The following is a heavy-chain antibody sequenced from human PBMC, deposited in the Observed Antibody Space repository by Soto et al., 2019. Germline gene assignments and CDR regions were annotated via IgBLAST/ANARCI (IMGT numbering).Heavy chain of an antibody. J-gene: IGHJ5*02. V-gene: IGHV4-31*03. D-gene: IGHD3-9*01. Sequence: SETLSLTCTVSGGSISTGGYYWSWIRQHKGKGLEWIGYLYDNGTTYYNPSLKSRVTISFDTSKNQFSLTLSSVTAADTAVYYCARSRWFSWFDPWGQGTLVTVSS. CDR1: GGSISTGGYY. CDR3: ARSRWFSWFDP. CDR2: LYDNGTT.